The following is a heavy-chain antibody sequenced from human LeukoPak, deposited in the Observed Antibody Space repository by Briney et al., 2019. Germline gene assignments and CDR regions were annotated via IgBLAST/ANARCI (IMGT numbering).Heavy chain of an antibody. Sequence: KPSETLSLTCTVSGGSISSSSYYWGWIRQPPGKGLEWIGYIYYAGITYYNPSLKSRVTISVDTSKNQFSLKLSSVTAADTAVYYCARDYGSGSGWLDPWGQGTLVTVSS. CDR2: IYYAGIT. J-gene: IGHJ5*02. D-gene: IGHD3-10*01. V-gene: IGHV4-39*07. CDR3: ARDYGSGSGWLDP. CDR1: GGSISSSSYY.